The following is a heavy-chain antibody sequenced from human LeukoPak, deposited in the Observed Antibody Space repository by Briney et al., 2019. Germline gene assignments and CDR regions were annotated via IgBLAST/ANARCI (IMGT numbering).Heavy chain of an antibody. D-gene: IGHD3-22*01. CDR3: ARSYYYDSSGYSFVIDAFDI. Sequence: ASVKVSCKASGYILTTYGISWVRQAPGQGLEWMGIINPSGGSTSYAQKFQGRVTMTRDMSTSTVYMELSSLRSEDTAVYYCARSYYYDSSGYSFVIDAFDIWGQGTMVTVSS. CDR2: INPSGGST. V-gene: IGHV1-46*01. J-gene: IGHJ3*02. CDR1: GYILTTYG.